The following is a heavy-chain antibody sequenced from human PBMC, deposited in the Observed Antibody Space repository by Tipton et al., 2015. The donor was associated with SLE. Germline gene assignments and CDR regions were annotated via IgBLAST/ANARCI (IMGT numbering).Heavy chain of an antibody. D-gene: IGHD1-14*01. CDR2: IWYDGSRQ. CDR1: GFMYSSFG. J-gene: IGHJ4*02. CDR3: AKDSGTATGELDS. V-gene: IGHV3-33*06. Sequence: SLRLSCVASGFMYSSFGMNWVRQVPGKRPEWVAVIWYDGSRQYYADAVRGRFTISRDNSQNTLYLQMNSLRVEDTAKYYCAKDSGTATGELDSWGQGTLVTVSS.